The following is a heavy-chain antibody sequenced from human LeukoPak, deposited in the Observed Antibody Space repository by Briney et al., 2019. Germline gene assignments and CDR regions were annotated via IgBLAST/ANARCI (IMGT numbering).Heavy chain of an antibody. D-gene: IGHD6-6*01. J-gene: IGHJ3*02. CDR1: GYTFTGYY. Sequence: ASVKVSCKASGYTFTGYYMHWVRQAPGQGLEWMGWINSNSGGTNYAQKFQGRVTMTRDTSVSTAYMELSRLRSDDTAVYYCALRKSIAARHAFDIWGQGTMVTVSS. CDR3: ALRKSIAARHAFDI. CDR2: INSNSGGT. V-gene: IGHV1-2*02.